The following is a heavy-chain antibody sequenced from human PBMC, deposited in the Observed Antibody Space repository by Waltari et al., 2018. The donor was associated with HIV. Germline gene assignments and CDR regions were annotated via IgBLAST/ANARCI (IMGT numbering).Heavy chain of an antibody. CDR3: ASSWGNSAYYD. CDR1: GLTSRDFD. D-gene: IGHD3-22*01. J-gene: IGHJ4*02. Sequence: EVQSLASGGGLVQPGGTLRLSCTGAGLTSRDFDMTRVRQAPGNGLEWVSIIGSDSYIYDAEPWKGRFTISRDNSKRALYLDMDNLRADDTALYFCASSWGNSAYYDWGQGTLVTVSS. V-gene: IGHV3-23*01. CDR2: IIGSDSYI.